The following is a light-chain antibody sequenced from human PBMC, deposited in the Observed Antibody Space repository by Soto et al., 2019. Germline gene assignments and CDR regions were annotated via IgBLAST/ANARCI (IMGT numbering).Light chain of an antibody. J-gene: IGLJ1*01. CDR1: SSDVGAYNY. CDR2: EVT. CDR3: SSYTSSSTYL. Sequence: QSALTQPASVSGSPGQSITISCTGTSSDVGAYNYVSWYQQHPDKAPKLMIYEVTHRPSGVSDRFSGSKSDNTASLTISRLHTEDEADYYCSSYTSSSTYLFGTGTKLTVL. V-gene: IGLV2-14*01.